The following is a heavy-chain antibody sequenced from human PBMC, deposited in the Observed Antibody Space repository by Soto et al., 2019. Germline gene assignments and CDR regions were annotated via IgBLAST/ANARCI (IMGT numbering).Heavy chain of an antibody. CDR2: FDPEDGET. J-gene: IGHJ4*02. CDR1: GYTRTELS. Sequence: PMKVSCRVSGYTRTELSMHWVRQAPGKGLEWMGGFDPEDGETIYAQKFQGRVTMTEDTSTDTAYMELSSLRSEDTAVYYCARDDGGYSYGRRQYYFDFWGQGTLVTVSS. D-gene: IGHD5-18*01. CDR3: ARDDGGYSYGRRQYYFDF. V-gene: IGHV1-24*01.